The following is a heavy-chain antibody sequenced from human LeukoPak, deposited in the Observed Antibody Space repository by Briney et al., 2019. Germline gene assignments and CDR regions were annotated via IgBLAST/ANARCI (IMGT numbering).Heavy chain of an antibody. CDR1: GFTFNSYA. Sequence: GWSLRLSCAASGFTFNSYAMSWVRQAPGKGPEWVSTIYYAGGDTYYADSVKGRFTVSRDNINNALHLQMDSLRVEDTAAYYCAKDHGAAVVPRRFDYWGRGTLVTVSS. CDR3: AKDHGAAVVPRRFDY. D-gene: IGHD2-21*01. V-gene: IGHV3-23*01. J-gene: IGHJ4*02. CDR2: IYYAGGDT.